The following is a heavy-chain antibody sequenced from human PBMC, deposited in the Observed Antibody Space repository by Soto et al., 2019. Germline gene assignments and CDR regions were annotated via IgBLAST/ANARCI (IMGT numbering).Heavy chain of an antibody. J-gene: IGHJ5*02. CDR3: AREFGYYYDSSGSFDP. V-gene: IGHV3-30-3*01. D-gene: IGHD3-22*01. CDR2: ISYDGSNK. CDR1: GFTFSSYA. Sequence: GGSLRLSCAASGFTFSSYAMHWVRQAPGKGLEWVAVISYDGSNKYYADSVKGRFTISRDNSKNTLYLQMNSLRAEDMAVYYCAREFGYYYDSSGSFDPWGQGTLVTVSS.